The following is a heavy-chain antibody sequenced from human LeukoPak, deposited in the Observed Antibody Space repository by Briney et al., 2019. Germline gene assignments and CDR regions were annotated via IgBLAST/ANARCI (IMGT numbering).Heavy chain of an antibody. D-gene: IGHD3-10*01. V-gene: IGHV3-21*04. CDR3: ARGSAVSSFEGRL. Sequence: PGGSLRLSCAASGFTFSSYSMNWVRQAPGKGLEWVSSISSSSSYIYYADSVKGRFTISRDNAKNSLYLQMNSLRAEDTALYYCARGSAVSSFEGRLWGQGTLVTVSS. J-gene: IGHJ4*02. CDR1: GFTFSSYS. CDR2: ISSSSSYI.